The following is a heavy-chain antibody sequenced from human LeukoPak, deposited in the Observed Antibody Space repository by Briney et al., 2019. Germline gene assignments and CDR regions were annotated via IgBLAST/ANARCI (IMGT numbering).Heavy chain of an antibody. V-gene: IGHV4-59*08. CDR3: ARLDCTGDGCYNH. CDR2: VSSDGTT. CDR1: GDSVTSDY. J-gene: IGHJ4*02. D-gene: IGHD2-8*02. Sequence: SETLSLTCSVSGDSVTSDYWSWIRQPPGKGLEWIGYVSSDGTTNCTPSLRSRVIMSVDTAKNHISLNLTSLTAADTAIYYCARLDCTGDGCYNHWGRGTLVTV.